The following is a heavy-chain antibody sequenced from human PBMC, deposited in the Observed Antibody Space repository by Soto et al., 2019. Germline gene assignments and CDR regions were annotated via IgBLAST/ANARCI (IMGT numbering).Heavy chain of an antibody. CDR1: GFPFSSYA. J-gene: IGHJ4*02. CDR3: AKAARLYYFDY. D-gene: IGHD6-6*01. V-gene: IGHV3-23*01. CDR2: ISGSGGST. Sequence: EVQLLESGGGLVQPGGSLSLSCAAPGFPFSSYAMSWVRQAPGRGLEWVSAISGSGGSTYYADSVKGRFTISRDNSKNTLYLQMNSLRAEDTAVYYCAKAARLYYFDYWGQGTLVTVSS.